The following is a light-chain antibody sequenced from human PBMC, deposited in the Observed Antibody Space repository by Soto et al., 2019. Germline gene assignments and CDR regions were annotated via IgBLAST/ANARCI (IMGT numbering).Light chain of an antibody. CDR1: SSDVGGYNY. J-gene: IGLJ3*02. CDR3: SSYTRSSTEV. V-gene: IGLV2-14*01. CDR2: EVS. Sequence: QSALTQPASVSGSPGQSITISCTGTSSDVGGYNYVSWYQQHPGKDHKLMIYEVSNRTSGVSTRFSGYKYGNTASLTISGLQADDEADYYCSSYTRSSTEVFGGGTKLTVL.